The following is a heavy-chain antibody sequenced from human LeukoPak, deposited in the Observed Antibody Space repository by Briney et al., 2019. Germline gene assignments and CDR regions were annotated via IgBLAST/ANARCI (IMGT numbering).Heavy chain of an antibody. D-gene: IGHD4-17*01. CDR1: GFTFDDYA. J-gene: IGHJ4*02. CDR3: AKGMIDYGELDY. CDR2: ISWKSGSL. V-gene: IGHV3-9*01. Sequence: PGGSLRLSCAASGFTFDDYAMHWVRQAPGKGLEWVSGISWKSGSLGYADSVKGRFTISRDNAKNSLYLQMNSLRAEDTALYYCAKGMIDYGELDYWGQGTLVTVSS.